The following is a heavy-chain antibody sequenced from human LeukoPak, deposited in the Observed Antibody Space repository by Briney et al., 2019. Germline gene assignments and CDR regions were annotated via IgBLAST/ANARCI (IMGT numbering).Heavy chain of an antibody. CDR1: GGTFSSYA. D-gene: IGHD1-26*01. J-gene: IGHJ6*02. CDR3: ARFQSGSYYYYGMDV. V-gene: IGHV1-69*04. Sequence: SVKVSCKASGGTFSSYAISWVRQAPGQGLEWMGRIIPILGIANYAQKFQGRVTITADKSTSTAYMELSSLRSEDTAVYYCARFQSGSYYYYGMDVWGQGTTVTVSS. CDR2: IIPILGIA.